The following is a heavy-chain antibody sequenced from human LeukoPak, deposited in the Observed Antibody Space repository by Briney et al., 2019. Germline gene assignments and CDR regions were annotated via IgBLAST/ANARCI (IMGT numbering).Heavy chain of an antibody. J-gene: IGHJ6*02. CDR3: AKGTGRYCSSTSCSLGKMDYYYGMDV. CDR2: IRGSGGST. Sequence: GGSLRLSCAASGFTFSSYAMSWVRQAPGKGLEWVSAIRGSGGSTYYADSVKGRFTISRDNSKNTLYLQMNSLRAEDTVVYYCAKGTGRYCSSTSCSLGKMDYYYGMDVWGQGTTVTVSS. V-gene: IGHV3-23*01. D-gene: IGHD2-2*01. CDR1: GFTFSSYA.